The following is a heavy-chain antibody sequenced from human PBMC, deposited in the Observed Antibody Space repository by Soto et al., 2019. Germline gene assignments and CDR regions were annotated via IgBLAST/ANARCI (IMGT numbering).Heavy chain of an antibody. CDR3: ARYYGDYHNWFDP. Sequence: SETLSLTCTVXGGSITGYYWSWIRQPPGKGLEWIGYIYYSGTTNYNPSLKSRVTLSVDTSKNQFSLKLTSVTTADTAVYYCARYYGDYHNWFDPWGQGTLVTVS. D-gene: IGHD4-17*01. CDR2: IYYSGTT. V-gene: IGHV4-59*01. J-gene: IGHJ5*02. CDR1: GGSITGYY.